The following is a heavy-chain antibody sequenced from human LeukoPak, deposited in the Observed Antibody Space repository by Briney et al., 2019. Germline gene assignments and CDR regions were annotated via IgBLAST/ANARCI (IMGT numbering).Heavy chain of an antibody. CDR1: GGSISSGGYY. CDR3: ARVYSGYEDAFDI. D-gene: IGHD5-12*01. Sequence: SQTLSLTCTVSGGSISSGGYYWSWIRQPPGKGLEWIGYIYHSGSTYYNPSLKSRVTISVDRSKNQFSLKLSSVTAADTAVYYCARVYSGYEDAFDIWGQGTMVTVSS. CDR2: IYHSGST. J-gene: IGHJ3*02. V-gene: IGHV4-30-2*01.